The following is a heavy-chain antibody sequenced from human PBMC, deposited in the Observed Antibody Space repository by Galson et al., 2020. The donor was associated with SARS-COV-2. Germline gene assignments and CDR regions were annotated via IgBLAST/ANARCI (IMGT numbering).Heavy chain of an antibody. CDR2: IWFDGSNQ. D-gene: IGHD3-22*01. CDR1: GFTFSSYG. J-gene: IGHJ6*03. Sequence: GGSLRLSCAASGFTFSSYGMHWVRQAPGKGLEWVALIWFDGSNQYYADSVRGRFTISRDKSKNTLYLQMNSLRAEDTAVYYCARVGRYYDNNAYSHYYYMDVWGKGTTVTVSS. V-gene: IGHV3-33*01. CDR3: ARVGRYYDNNAYSHYYYMDV.